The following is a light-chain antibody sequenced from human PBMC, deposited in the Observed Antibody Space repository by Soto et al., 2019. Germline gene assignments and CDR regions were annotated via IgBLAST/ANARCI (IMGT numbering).Light chain of an antibody. CDR3: MQALQTIT. Sequence: DIVMTQSPLSLPVTPGEPASISCRASQSLLHSNGYNYLDWYLQKPGQSPQLLIYLGSNRASGVPDRFSGSGSGTDFTLQISRVEAEYVGVYYCMQALQTITFGPGTNVDIK. V-gene: IGKV2-28*01. CDR1: QSLLHSNGYNY. J-gene: IGKJ3*01. CDR2: LGS.